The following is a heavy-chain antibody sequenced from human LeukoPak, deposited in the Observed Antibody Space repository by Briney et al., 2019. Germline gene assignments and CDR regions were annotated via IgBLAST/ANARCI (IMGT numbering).Heavy chain of an antibody. Sequence: GASVKVSCKASGYTFTGYYMHWVRQAPGQGLEWMGWINPNSGGTNYAQKFQGRVTMTRDTSISTAYMELSRLRSDDTAVYYCARDLIAVAGTALNYWGQGTLVTVSS. CDR1: GYTFTGYY. D-gene: IGHD6-19*01. CDR3: ARDLIAVAGTALNY. J-gene: IGHJ4*02. CDR2: INPNSGGT. V-gene: IGHV1-2*02.